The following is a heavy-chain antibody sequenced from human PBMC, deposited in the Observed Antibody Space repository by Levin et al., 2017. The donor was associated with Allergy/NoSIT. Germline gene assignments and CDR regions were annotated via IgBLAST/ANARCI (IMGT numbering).Heavy chain of an antibody. Sequence: GGSLRLSCAASGFTFSSYGMHWVRQAPGKGLEWVAVISYDGSNKYYADSVKGRFTISRDNSKNTLYLQMNSLRAEDTAVYYCAKGPRYYYDIAAVDYWGQGTLVTVAA. V-gene: IGHV3-30*18. CDR3: AKGPRYYYDIAAVDY. D-gene: IGHD3-22*01. CDR1: GFTFSSYG. J-gene: IGHJ4*02. CDR2: ISYDGSNK.